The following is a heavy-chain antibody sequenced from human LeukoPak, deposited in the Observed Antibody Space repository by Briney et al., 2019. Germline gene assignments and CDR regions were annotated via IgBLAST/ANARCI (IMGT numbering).Heavy chain of an antibody. J-gene: IGHJ4*02. CDR3: ARDRMITFGGYDF. CDR2: ISVYNGNT. Sequence: GASVKVSCKASGYTFTSYAMNWVRQAPGQGLEWMGWISVYNGNTNYVEKLQGRVTMTTETSTSTAYMELRSLRSDDTAVYYCARDRMITFGGYDFWGQGTLVTVSS. V-gene: IGHV1-18*01. CDR1: GYTFTSYA. D-gene: IGHD3-16*01.